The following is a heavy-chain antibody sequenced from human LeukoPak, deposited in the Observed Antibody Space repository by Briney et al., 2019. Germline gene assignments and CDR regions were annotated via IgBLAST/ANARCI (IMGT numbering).Heavy chain of an antibody. J-gene: IGHJ6*03. CDR3: ARDAMVRGVIRTQDYYYMDV. Sequence: ASVKVSCKAAGYTFTSYGISWVRQAPGQGLEWMGWISVYNGNTNYAQKLQGRVTMTTDTSTSTAYMELRSLRSDDTAVYYCARDAMVRGVIRTQDYYYMDVWGKGTTVTVSS. CDR1: GYTFTSYG. D-gene: IGHD3-10*01. V-gene: IGHV1-18*01. CDR2: ISVYNGNT.